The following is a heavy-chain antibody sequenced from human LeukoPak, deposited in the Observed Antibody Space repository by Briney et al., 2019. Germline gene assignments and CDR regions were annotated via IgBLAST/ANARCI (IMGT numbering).Heavy chain of an antibody. CDR2: IYYSGST. Sequence: PSQTLSLTCTVSGGSIRSGGDYWNWIRQHPERGLEWIGYIYYSGSTYYNPSLKSRVTISADGSKNQFSLRLSSVTAADTAVYYCARDPRGYGMDVWGQGTTVTVSS. V-gene: IGHV4-31*03. D-gene: IGHD3-10*01. J-gene: IGHJ6*02. CDR1: GGSIRSGGDY. CDR3: ARDPRGYGMDV.